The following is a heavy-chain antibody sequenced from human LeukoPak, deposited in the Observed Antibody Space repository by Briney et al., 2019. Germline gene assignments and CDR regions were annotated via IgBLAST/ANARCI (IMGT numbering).Heavy chain of an antibody. D-gene: IGHD1-26*01. CDR2: ISSSGSTI. CDR3: ARVTPGGATWISLDY. J-gene: IGHJ4*02. V-gene: IGHV3-11*01. Sequence: PGGSLRLSCAASGFTFSDYYMSWIRQAPGKGLEWVSYISSSGSTIYYADSVKGRFTISRDNAKNSLYLQMNSLRAEDTAVYYCARVTPGGATWISLDYWGQGTLVTVSS. CDR1: GFTFSDYY.